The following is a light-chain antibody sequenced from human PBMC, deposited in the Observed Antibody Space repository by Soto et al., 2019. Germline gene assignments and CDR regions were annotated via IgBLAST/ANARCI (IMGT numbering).Light chain of an antibody. CDR3: QEGSTLLT. V-gene: IGKV1-39*01. Sequence: DIQMTQSPSSLSTSVGDRVTITCRTSQSVSTYLNWYQQRPGKAPKLLIYGASSLQSGVPSRFSGSGSGTHFTLTISSLQPEDFATYYCQEGSTLLTFGGGTKEEIK. J-gene: IGKJ4*01. CDR2: GAS. CDR1: QSVSTY.